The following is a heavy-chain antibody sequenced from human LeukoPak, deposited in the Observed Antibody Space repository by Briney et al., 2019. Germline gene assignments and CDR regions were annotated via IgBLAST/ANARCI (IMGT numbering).Heavy chain of an antibody. J-gene: IGHJ4*02. CDR1: GGSISSYS. Sequence: PSETLSLTCTVSGGSISSYSWSWIRQPPGKGLEWIGYIYYSGSTNYNPSLKSRVTISVDTSKNQFSLKLSSVTAADTAVYYCARGTGYSNPDYWGQGTLVTVSS. V-gene: IGHV4-59*01. D-gene: IGHD5-18*01. CDR3: ARGTGYSNPDY. CDR2: IYYSGST.